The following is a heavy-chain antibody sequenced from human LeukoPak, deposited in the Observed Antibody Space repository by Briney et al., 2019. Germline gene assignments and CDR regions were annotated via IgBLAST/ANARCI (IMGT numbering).Heavy chain of an antibody. D-gene: IGHD3-3*01. V-gene: IGHV3-30*02. Sequence: GGSLRLSCAASGFTFSSYGMHWVRQAPGKGLEWVASIRYDGSNKYYADSVKGRFTISRDNSKNTLYLQMNSLRAEDTAVYYCAGHGGITVFGEAQPGGAFDIWGQGTMVTVSS. J-gene: IGHJ3*02. CDR3: AGHGGITVFGEAQPGGAFDI. CDR2: IRYDGSNK. CDR1: GFTFSSYG.